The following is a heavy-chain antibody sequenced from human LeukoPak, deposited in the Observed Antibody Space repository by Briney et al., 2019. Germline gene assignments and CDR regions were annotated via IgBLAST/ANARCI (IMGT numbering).Heavy chain of an antibody. CDR2: FDPADGET. J-gene: IGHJ4*02. V-gene: IGHV1-24*01. CDR3: AADGGGLSSVVTPRSSPFDY. Sequence: GASVKVSCKVSGYTLNELSMHWVRLAPGKGLEWMGGFDPADGETVYAHRFQGRLTMTEDTSTNTGYMELTSLRSEDTAVYYCAADGGGLSSVVTPRSSPFDYWGQGTLVTVSS. CDR1: GYTLNELS. D-gene: IGHD4-23*01.